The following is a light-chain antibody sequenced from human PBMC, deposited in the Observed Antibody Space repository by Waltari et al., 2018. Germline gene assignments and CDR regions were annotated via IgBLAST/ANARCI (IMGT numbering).Light chain of an antibody. Sequence: DVVLTQSPLSLPVTLGQPASISCRSSQSLVHSDGNTYLNWFQQRPGQSPRRLIYKVSTRDSGVPDRFSGSESGTDFTLKISRVEAEDDGIYYCMQGTHWLSFGPGTRVDIK. CDR3: MQGTHWLS. V-gene: IGKV2-30*02. CDR2: KVS. CDR1: QSLVHSDGNTY. J-gene: IGKJ3*01.